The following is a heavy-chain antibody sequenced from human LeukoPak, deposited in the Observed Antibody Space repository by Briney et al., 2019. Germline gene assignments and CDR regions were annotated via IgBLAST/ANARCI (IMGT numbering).Heavy chain of an antibody. CDR1: GFTFSSYG. V-gene: IGHV3-30*18. D-gene: IGHD2-21*02. J-gene: IGHJ4*02. CDR3: ANDPQAYCGGDCYSWLPSIDY. CDR2: ISYDGRKK. Sequence: GGSLRLSCAPSGFTFSSYGMHWVRQASGKGLAGVAVISYDGRKKYYADSVKGRFTISRDSSKNTLYLQRNSLRAEDTAVYSCANDPQAYCGGDCYSWLPSIDYGGQGTLGTVS.